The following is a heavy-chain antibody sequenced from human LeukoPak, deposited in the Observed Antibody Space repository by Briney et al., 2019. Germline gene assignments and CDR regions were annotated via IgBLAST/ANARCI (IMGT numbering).Heavy chain of an antibody. CDR1: GFTFSNAW. CDR3: ARPGEGYCSGGSCYFFDY. J-gene: IGHJ4*02. CDR2: IKSKTDGGTT. D-gene: IGHD2-15*01. Sequence: PGGSLRLSCAASGFTFSNAWMSWVRQAPGKGLDWVGLIKSKTDGGTTDYAAPVKGRFTISRDDSKSIAYLQMNSLKLEDTAVYHCARPGEGYCSGGSCYFFDYWGQGTLVTVSS. V-gene: IGHV3-15*01.